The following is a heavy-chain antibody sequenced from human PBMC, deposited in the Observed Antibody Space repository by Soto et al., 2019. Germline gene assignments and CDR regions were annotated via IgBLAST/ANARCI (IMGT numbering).Heavy chain of an antibody. Sequence: EVQLLESGGSMVQPGGSLRLSRAASGFTFSSYAMNWVRQAPGKGLEWVSVISGSGDSTYYADSVKGRFTISRDNSKNTLYLQMNSLRAEDTAVYYCAKRGSGSYFDYWGQGTLVTVSS. CDR3: AKRGSGSYFDY. CDR1: GFTFSSYA. V-gene: IGHV3-23*01. D-gene: IGHD1-26*01. CDR2: ISGSGDST. J-gene: IGHJ4*02.